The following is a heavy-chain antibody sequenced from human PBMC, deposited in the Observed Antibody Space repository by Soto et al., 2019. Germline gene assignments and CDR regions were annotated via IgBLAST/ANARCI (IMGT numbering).Heavy chain of an antibody. V-gene: IGHV3-30*03. CDR2: ISYDGSNK. J-gene: IGHJ6*02. CDR1: GFTFSSYG. Sequence: PGGSLRLSCAASGFTFSSYGMHWVRQAPGKGLEWVAVISYDGSNKYYADSVKGRFTISRDNSKNTLYLQMNSLRAEDTAVYYCARGGVIVVVPAAIRYGMDVWGQGTTVTVSS. CDR3: ARGGVIVVVPAAIRYGMDV. D-gene: IGHD2-2*02.